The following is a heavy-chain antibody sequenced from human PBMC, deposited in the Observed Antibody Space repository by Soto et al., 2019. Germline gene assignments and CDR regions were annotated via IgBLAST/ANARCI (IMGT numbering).Heavy chain of an antibody. CDR1: GFTFSDYY. V-gene: IGHV3-11*01. CDR2: ISSGGTTI. Sequence: QVQLVESGGGFVKPGGSLRLSCAASGFTFSDYYMSWIRQAPGKGLELVSYISSGGTTIYYADSVKGRFTISRDDAKNSLFLQMNSLRPEDTAVYFCATKCGGDYCQFDPWGQGNLVTVSS. J-gene: IGHJ5*02. D-gene: IGHD2-21*01. CDR3: ATKCGGDYCQFDP.